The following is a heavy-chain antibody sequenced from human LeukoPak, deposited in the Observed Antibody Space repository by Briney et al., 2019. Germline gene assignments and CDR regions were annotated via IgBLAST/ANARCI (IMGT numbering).Heavy chain of an antibody. CDR2: IYYSGST. V-gene: IGHV4-39*01. Sequence: SEALSLTCTVSGGSISSSSYYWGWIRQPPGKGLEWIGSIYYSGSTYYNPSLKSRVTISVDTSKNQFSLKLSSVTAADTAVYYCARHTYYDILTGYYPLYYFDYWGQGTLVTVSS. CDR1: GGSISSSSYY. D-gene: IGHD3-9*01. J-gene: IGHJ4*02. CDR3: ARHTYYDILTGYYPLYYFDY.